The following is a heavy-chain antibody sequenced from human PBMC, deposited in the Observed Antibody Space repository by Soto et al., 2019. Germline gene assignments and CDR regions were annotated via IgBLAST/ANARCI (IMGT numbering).Heavy chain of an antibody. CDR2: ISYDEINK. CDR3: AKSVYNWNDGFFDY. V-gene: IGHV3-30*18. Sequence: QVQLGESGGGVVQPGRYLRLSCAASGFTFSSYGMHWVRQAPGKGLEWVAIISYDEINKYYADSVKGRFTISRDNSKNTLYLQMNSLTADDTAVYYCAKSVYNWNDGFFDYRCQGTLVTVS. CDR1: GFTFSSYG. J-gene: IGHJ4*02. D-gene: IGHD1-1*01.